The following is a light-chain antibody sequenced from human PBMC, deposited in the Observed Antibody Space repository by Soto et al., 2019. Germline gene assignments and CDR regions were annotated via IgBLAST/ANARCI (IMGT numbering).Light chain of an antibody. CDR2: DTS. Sequence: ERVMTQSPATLSVSPGERATLSCRASQSVSSHLAWYQQKPGQAPRLLIYDTSIRATGVSVRFSGSGSGTEFTLTISSLQSDDFATYYSQQCNISWTFGQGTKVEIK. CDR3: QQCNISWT. J-gene: IGKJ1*01. CDR1: QSVSSH. V-gene: IGKV3-15*01.